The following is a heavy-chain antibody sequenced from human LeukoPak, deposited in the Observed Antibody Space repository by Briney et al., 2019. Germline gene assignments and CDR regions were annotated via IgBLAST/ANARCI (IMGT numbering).Heavy chain of an antibody. Sequence: PGGSLRRSCAASGLTFSSYAMSWVRQAPGKGLEGVSGISGSAGSTYYADSVKGRFTISRDNSKNTLDLKMNSLRIVDTAVYYCAKDRSIAVMYYFDYWGQGTLVTVSS. CDR3: AKDRSIAVMYYFDY. J-gene: IGHJ4*02. V-gene: IGHV3-23*01. CDR1: GLTFSSYA. CDR2: ISGSAGST. D-gene: IGHD6-19*01.